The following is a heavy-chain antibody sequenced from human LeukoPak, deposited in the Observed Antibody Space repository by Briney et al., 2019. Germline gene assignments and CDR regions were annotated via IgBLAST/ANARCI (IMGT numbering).Heavy chain of an antibody. CDR2: INHSGST. Sequence: SETLSLTCAVYGGSFSGYNWSWIRQPPGKGLEWIGEINHSGSTNYNPSLKSRVTISVDTSKNQFSLKLSSVTAADTAVYYCADYSSSGNYWGQGTLVTVSS. V-gene: IGHV4-34*01. J-gene: IGHJ4*02. D-gene: IGHD6-6*01. CDR1: GGSFSGYN. CDR3: ADYSSSGNY.